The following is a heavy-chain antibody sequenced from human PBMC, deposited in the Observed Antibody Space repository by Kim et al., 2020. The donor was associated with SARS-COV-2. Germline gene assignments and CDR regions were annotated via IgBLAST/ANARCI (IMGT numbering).Heavy chain of an antibody. Sequence: KSRVTISVDTSKNQFSLKPSSVTAADTAVYYCASARMYYYDSSGYYRFDYWGQGTLVTVSS. CDR3: ASARMYYYDSSGYYRFDY. V-gene: IGHV4-34*01. J-gene: IGHJ4*02. D-gene: IGHD3-22*01.